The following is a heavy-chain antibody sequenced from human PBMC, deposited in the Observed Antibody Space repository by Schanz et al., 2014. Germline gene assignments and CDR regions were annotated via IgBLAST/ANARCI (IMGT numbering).Heavy chain of an antibody. V-gene: IGHV3-33*01. CDR2: VCYDGSKK. CDR3: ARDMTIAPA. J-gene: IGHJ5*02. Sequence: LVESGGGVVQPGRSLRLSCAASGFTFSSYGMHWVRQVPGKGLEWVAVVCYDGSKKYYADSVKGRFTISRDNSKNTLYLQMDTLRVEDTAMFYCARDMTIAPAWGQGTLVTVSS. D-gene: IGHD6-13*01. CDR1: GFTFSSYG.